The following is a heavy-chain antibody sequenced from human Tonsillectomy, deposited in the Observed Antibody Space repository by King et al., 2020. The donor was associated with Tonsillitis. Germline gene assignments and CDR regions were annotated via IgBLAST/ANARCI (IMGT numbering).Heavy chain of an antibody. CDR2: ISDSGGST. Sequence: DVQLVESGGGWVQPGGSLRLSCAASGFSFSIYVMNWVRQAPGKGREWVSSISDSGGSTSYGDSLNGRFTISTDNSKNTLYLPMNSLRAEETALYYCAKGFGYCTSTSCDTSFDYWGQGTLVTVSS. D-gene: IGHD2-2*02. CDR1: GFSFSIYV. V-gene: IGHV3-23*04. CDR3: AKGFGYCTSTSCDTSFDY. J-gene: IGHJ4*02.